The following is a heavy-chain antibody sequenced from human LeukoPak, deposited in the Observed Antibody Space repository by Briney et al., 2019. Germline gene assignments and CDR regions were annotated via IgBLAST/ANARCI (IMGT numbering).Heavy chain of an antibody. J-gene: IGHJ5*02. Sequence: GAPVKVSCKASGYTFTSYYMHWVRQAPGQGLEWMGIINPSGGSTSYAQKFQGRVTMTRDMSTSTVYMELSSLRSEDTAVYYCARDRGYCSGGSCYSGPWGQGTLVTVSS. D-gene: IGHD2-15*01. CDR2: INPSGGST. V-gene: IGHV1-46*01. CDR1: GYTFTSYY. CDR3: ARDRGYCSGGSCYSGP.